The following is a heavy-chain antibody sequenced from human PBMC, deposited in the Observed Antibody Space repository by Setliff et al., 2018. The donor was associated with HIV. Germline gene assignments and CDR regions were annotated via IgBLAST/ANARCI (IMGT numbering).Heavy chain of an antibody. J-gene: IGHJ4*02. D-gene: IGHD1-26*01. CDR2: INAGNGNT. V-gene: IGHV1-3*01. CDR3: AILAYSGSSDY. CDR1: GYTFTSYT. Sequence: ASVKVSCKASGYTFTSYTMHWVRQAPGQRLEWMGWINAGNGNTKYPQKFQGRVTITRDTSASTAYMELSSLRSEDTAVYYCAILAYSGSSDYWGQGTLVTVSS.